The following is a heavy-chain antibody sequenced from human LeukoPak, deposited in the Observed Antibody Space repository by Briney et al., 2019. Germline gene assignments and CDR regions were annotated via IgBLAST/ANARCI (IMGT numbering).Heavy chain of an antibody. J-gene: IGHJ6*03. CDR1: GFTFSSYW. CDR2: IKQDGSEK. D-gene: IGHD3-3*01. V-gene: IGHV3-7*01. Sequence: AGSLRLSCAASGFTFSSYWMSWVRQAPGKGLEWVANIKQDGSEKYYVDSVKGRFTISRDNAKNSLYLQMNSLRAEDTAVYYCARVARDTIFGVVINYYYYMDVWGKGTTVTVSS. CDR3: ARVARDTIFGVVINYYYYMDV.